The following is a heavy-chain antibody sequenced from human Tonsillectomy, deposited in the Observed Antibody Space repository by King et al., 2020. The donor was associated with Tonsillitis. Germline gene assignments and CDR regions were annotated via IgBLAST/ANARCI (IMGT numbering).Heavy chain of an antibody. Sequence: VQLVESGGGLVQPGGSLRLSWAASGFTFSSYEMNWVRQAPGKGLEWVSYISSSGSTIYYADSVKGRFTISRDNAKNSLYLQMNSLRAEDTAVYYCARNGGNYGDPPLDYWGQGTLVTVSS. J-gene: IGHJ4*02. CDR1: GFTFSSYE. V-gene: IGHV3-48*03. D-gene: IGHD4-17*01. CDR3: ARNGGNYGDPPLDY. CDR2: ISSSGSTI.